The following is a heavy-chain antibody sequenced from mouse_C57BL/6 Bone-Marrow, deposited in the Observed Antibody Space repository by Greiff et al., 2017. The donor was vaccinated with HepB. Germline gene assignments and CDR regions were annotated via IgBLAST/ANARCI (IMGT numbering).Heavy chain of an antibody. J-gene: IGHJ4*01. CDR3: ARNGSSYYYYAMDY. CDR2: ILPGSGNT. CDR1: GYTFTGYW. D-gene: IGHD1-1*01. Sequence: QVQLQQPGAELMKPGASVKLSCKASGYTFTGYWIEWVKQRPGHGLEWIGEILPGSGNTNYNEKFKGKATFTADTSSNTAYMQLSSLTTEDSAIYYCARNGSSYYYYAMDYWGQGTSVTVSS. V-gene: IGHV1-9*01.